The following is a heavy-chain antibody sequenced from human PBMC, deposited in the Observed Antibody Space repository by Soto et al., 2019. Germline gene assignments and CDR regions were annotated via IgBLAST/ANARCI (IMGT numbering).Heavy chain of an antibody. CDR2: MNPNSGNT. Sequence: ASVKVSCKASGYTFTSYDINWVRQATGQGLEWMGWMNPNSGNTGYAQKFQGRVTMTRNTSISTAYMELSSLRSEDTAVYYCARGPVGGWLLWHYYYYGMDVWGQGTTVTV. V-gene: IGHV1-8*01. CDR1: GYTFTSYD. J-gene: IGHJ6*02. D-gene: IGHD3-3*01. CDR3: ARGPVGGWLLWHYYYYGMDV.